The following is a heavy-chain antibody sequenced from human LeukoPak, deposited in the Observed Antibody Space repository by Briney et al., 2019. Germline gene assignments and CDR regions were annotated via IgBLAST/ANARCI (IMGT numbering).Heavy chain of an antibody. J-gene: IGHJ4*02. CDR2: MYYSGST. D-gene: IGHD5-12*01. V-gene: IGHV4-59*08. Sequence: SETLSLTCTVPGDSIITYYWSWIRQPPGKGLEWIGYMYYSGSTNYNPSLKSRVTISVDKSRNQFSLTLSSVTAADTAVYYCARHSRGYDSEFGYWGQGTLVTVSS. CDR3: ARHSRGYDSEFGY. CDR1: GDSIITYY.